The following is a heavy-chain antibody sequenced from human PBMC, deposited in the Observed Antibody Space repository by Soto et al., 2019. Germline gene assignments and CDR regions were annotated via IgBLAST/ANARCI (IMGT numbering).Heavy chain of an antibody. CDR3: ARVALRFLEWLIPDGMDV. J-gene: IGHJ6*02. Sequence: ASVKVSCKASGYTFTSYGISWVRQAPGQGLEWMGWISAYNGNTNYAQKLQGRVTMTTDTSTSTAYMELRSLRSDDTAVYYCARVALRFLEWLIPDGMDVWGQGTTVTVSS. CDR1: GYTFTSYG. D-gene: IGHD3-3*01. V-gene: IGHV1-18*01. CDR2: ISAYNGNT.